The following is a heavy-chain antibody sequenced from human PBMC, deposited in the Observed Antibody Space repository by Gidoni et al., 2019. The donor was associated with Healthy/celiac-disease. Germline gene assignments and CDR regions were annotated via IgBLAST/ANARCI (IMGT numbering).Heavy chain of an antibody. CDR2: ISYDGSNK. D-gene: IGHD1-26*01. CDR1: GFTFSSYG. Sequence: QVQLVESGGGVVQPGRSLRLSCAASGFTFSSYGMHWVRQAPGKGLEWVAVISYDGSNKYYADSVKGRFTISRDNSKNTLYLQMNSLRAEDTAVYYCAKEKVGARYFDYWGQGTLVTVSS. J-gene: IGHJ4*02. V-gene: IGHV3-30*18. CDR3: AKEKVGARYFDY.